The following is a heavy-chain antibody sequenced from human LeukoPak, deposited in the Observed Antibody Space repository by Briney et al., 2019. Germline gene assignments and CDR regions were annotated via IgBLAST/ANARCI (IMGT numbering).Heavy chain of an antibody. CDR3: ARDPYYDFWSGYLFDY. CDR2: TYYRSKWYN. V-gene: IGHV6-1*01. Sequence: SQTLSLTCAISGDSVSGNSAAWNWIRQSPSRGLEWLGRTYYRSKWYNDYAVSVKSRITINPDTSKNQFSLQLNSVTPEDTAVYYCARDPYYDFWSGYLFDYWGQGTLVTVSS. CDR1: GDSVSGNSAA. J-gene: IGHJ4*02. D-gene: IGHD3-3*01.